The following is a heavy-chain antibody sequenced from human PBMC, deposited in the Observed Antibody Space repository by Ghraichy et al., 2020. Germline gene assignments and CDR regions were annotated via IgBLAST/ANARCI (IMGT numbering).Heavy chain of an antibody. CDR2: ISSSSSYI. CDR3: ARDEHQGYYFDY. Sequence: GGSLRLSCAASGFTFSSYSMNWVRQAPGKGLEWVSSISSSSSYIYYADSVKGRFTISRDNAKNSLYLQMNSLRAEDTAVYYCARDEHQGYYFDYWGQGTLVTVSS. D-gene: IGHD2-15*01. J-gene: IGHJ4*02. CDR1: GFTFSSYS. V-gene: IGHV3-21*01.